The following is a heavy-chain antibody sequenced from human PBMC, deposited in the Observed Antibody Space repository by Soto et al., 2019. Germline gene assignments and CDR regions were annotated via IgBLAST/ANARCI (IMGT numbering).Heavy chain of an antibody. CDR3: ARPHYDILTGHPYYYYYGMDV. V-gene: IGHV3-30-3*01. CDR1: GFTFSSYA. Sequence: GSLILSCAASGFTFSSYAMHWVRQAPGKGLEWVAVISYDGSNKYYADSVKGRFTISRDNSKNTLYLQMNSLRAEDTAVYYCARPHYDILTGHPYYYYYGMDVWGQGTTVTVSS. CDR2: ISYDGSNK. D-gene: IGHD3-9*01. J-gene: IGHJ6*02.